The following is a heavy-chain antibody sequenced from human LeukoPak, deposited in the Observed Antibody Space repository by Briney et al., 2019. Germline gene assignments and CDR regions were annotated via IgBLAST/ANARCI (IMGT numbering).Heavy chain of an antibody. CDR1: GFTFSSYG. V-gene: IGHV3-33*01. J-gene: IGHJ5*02. Sequence: GRSRRLSCAASGFTFSSYGMHWVRQAPGKGLEWVAVIWYDGSNKYYADSVKGRFTISRDNSKNTLYLQMNSLRAEDTAVYYCARDAFRCYDSSDGGFDPWGQGTLVTVSS. CDR2: IWYDGSNK. CDR3: ARDAFRCYDSSDGGFDP. D-gene: IGHD3-22*01.